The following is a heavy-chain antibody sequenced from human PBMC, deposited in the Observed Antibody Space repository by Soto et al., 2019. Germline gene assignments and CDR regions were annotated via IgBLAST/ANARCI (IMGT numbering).Heavy chain of an antibody. D-gene: IGHD2-21*01. CDR1: GGSITSYN. Sequence: SETLSLTCTVSGGSITSYNWNWLRQPPGKALEWIGYVYNSGSTNYNPSLKSRVTISVDTSKNQFSLKVNSVTAADTAVYYCARRAVVAVTGSLDNWLDPWGQGILVTSPQ. CDR2: VYNSGST. CDR3: ARRAVVAVTGSLDNWLDP. V-gene: IGHV4-59*01. J-gene: IGHJ5*02.